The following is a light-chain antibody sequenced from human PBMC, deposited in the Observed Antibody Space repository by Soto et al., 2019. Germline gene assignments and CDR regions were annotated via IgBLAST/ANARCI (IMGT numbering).Light chain of an antibody. CDR2: GAS. CDR1: QSVSSSY. V-gene: IGKV3D-20*02. Sequence: EIVLTQSPGTLSLSPGERATLSCRASQSVSSSYLAWYQQKPGQAPRLLIYGASSRATGIPDRFGGSGSGTDFTLTISRLEPEDFAVYYCQQRSNWPLTFGGGTKVDI. CDR3: QQRSNWPLT. J-gene: IGKJ4*01.